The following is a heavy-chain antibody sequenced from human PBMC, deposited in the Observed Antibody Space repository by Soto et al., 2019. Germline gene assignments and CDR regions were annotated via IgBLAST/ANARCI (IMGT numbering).Heavy chain of an antibody. CDR1: GYTFTSYG. J-gene: IGHJ4*02. Sequence: QVQLVQSGAEVKKPGASVKVSCKASGYTFTSYGISWVRQAPGQGLEWMGWISAYNGNPNYAQKLQGRVTMTTDSSGSAADMELRSLRSDVTAGYFCARGYYYYSSGYYYCGQGSLVTVS. D-gene: IGHD3-22*01. CDR2: ISAYNGNP. V-gene: IGHV1-18*01. CDR3: ARGYYYYSSGYYY.